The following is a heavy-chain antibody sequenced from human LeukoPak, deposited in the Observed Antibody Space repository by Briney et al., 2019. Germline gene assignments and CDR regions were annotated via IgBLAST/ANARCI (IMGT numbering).Heavy chain of an antibody. CDR1: GFTFSSYE. J-gene: IGHJ3*02. D-gene: IGHD5-24*01. CDR2: ISSSGRTI. V-gene: IGHV3-48*03. Sequence: GGSLRLSCAASGFTFSSYEMNWVRQAPGKGLEWVSYISSSGRTIYYADSVKGRFTISRDNAKNSLYLQMNSLRADDTAVYYCASDSDGAGLGFDIWGQGTMFTVSS. CDR3: ASDSDGAGLGFDI.